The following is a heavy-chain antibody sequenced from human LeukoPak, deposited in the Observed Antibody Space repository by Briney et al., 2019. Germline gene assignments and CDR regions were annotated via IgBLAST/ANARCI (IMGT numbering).Heavy chain of an antibody. V-gene: IGHV4-39*07. CDR3: ARDRVNPFDY. CDR1: GGSISSSSYY. Sequence: SETLSLTCTVSGGSISSSSYYWGWIRQPPGKGLEWIGSIYYSGSTYYNPSLKSRVTISVDTPQNQFSLKLSSVTAADTAVYYCARDRVNPFDYWGQGTLVTVSS. CDR2: IYYSGST. J-gene: IGHJ4*02. D-gene: IGHD1-14*01.